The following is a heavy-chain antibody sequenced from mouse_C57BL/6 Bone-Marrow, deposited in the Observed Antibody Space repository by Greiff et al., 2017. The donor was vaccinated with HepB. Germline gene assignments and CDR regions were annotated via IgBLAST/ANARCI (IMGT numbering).Heavy chain of an antibody. CDR3: ARPNNYGSSFSFDY. J-gene: IGHJ2*01. CDR2: ISSGSSTM. D-gene: IGHD1-1*01. Sequence: EVKLVESGGGLVKPGGSLKLSCAASGFTFSDYGMHWVRQAPEKGLEWVAYISSGSSTMYYADTVKGRFTITRDNATNTLFLQMTSLRSEDTAMYYCARPNNYGSSFSFDYWGQGTTLTVSS. V-gene: IGHV5-17*01. CDR1: GFTFSDYG.